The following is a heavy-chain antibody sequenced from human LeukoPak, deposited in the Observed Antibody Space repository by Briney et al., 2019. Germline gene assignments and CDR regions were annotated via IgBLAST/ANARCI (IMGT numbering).Heavy chain of an antibody. Sequence: SQTLSLTCAVSGGSISSGGYSWSWIRQPPGKGLEWIGYIYHSGSTYYNPSLKSRVTISVDRSKNQFSLKLSSVTAADTAVYYCARAYYDYVWGSYSVDAFDIWGQGTMVTVSS. J-gene: IGHJ3*02. CDR1: GGSISSGGYS. CDR3: ARAYYDYVWGSYSVDAFDI. V-gene: IGHV4-30-2*01. CDR2: IYHSGST. D-gene: IGHD3-16*01.